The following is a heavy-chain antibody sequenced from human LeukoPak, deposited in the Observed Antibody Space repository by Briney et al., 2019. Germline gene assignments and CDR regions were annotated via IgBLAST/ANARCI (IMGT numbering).Heavy chain of an antibody. CDR3: ARSGTEDGYNIYFDH. D-gene: IGHD5-24*01. J-gene: IGHJ4*02. CDR1: GFTFSTYA. CDR2: IIGSGSGT. Sequence: PGGSLRLSCATSGFTFSTYAMSWVRQAPGKGLELVSLIIGSGSGTHYADSVKGRFTISRDNTKNMLYLHMNTLRADDTAVYYCARSGTEDGYNIYFDHWGQGTLVTVSS. V-gene: IGHV3-23*01.